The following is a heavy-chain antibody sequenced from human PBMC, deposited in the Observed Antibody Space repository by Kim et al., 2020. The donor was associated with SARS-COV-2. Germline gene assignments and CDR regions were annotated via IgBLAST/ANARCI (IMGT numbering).Heavy chain of an antibody. CDR1: GGSISSSSYY. CDR3: ARTIMVRGGYGMDV. Sequence: SETLSLTCTVSGGSISSSSYYWGWIRQPPGKGLEWIGSIYYSGSTYYNPSLKSRVTISVDTSKNQFSLKLSSVTAADTAVYYCARTIMVRGGYGMDVWGQGTTVTVSS. V-gene: IGHV4-39*01. CDR2: IYYSGST. J-gene: IGHJ6*02. D-gene: IGHD3-10*01.